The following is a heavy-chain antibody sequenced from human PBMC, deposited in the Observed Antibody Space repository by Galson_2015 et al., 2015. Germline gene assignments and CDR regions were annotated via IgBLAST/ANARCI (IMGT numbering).Heavy chain of an antibody. CDR2: IWYDGSNK. V-gene: IGHV3-33*01. D-gene: IGHD2-15*01. Sequence: SLRLSCAASGFTFSNYGMHWVRQAPGKGLECVAVIWYDGSNKFYADSVKGRFTVSRDNSKNTVSLQMNSLRAEDTAMYYCARGLGYCTGGGCYSQYWGQGTLVTVSS. CDR1: GFTFSNYG. CDR3: ARGLGYCTGGGCYSQY. J-gene: IGHJ4*02.